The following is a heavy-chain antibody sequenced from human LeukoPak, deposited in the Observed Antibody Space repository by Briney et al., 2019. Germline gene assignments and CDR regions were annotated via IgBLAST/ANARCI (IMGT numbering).Heavy chain of an antibody. Sequence: AGSLRLSCAASGFTFSNYWMHWVRQAPGKGLVWVSRIKSDGSSTSYADSVKGRFTISRDNAKNTLYLQMNSLSAEDTAVYYCVRERKYYSNFDYWGQGTLVTVSS. D-gene: IGHD2/OR15-2a*01. CDR2: IKSDGSST. CDR1: GFTFSNYW. V-gene: IGHV3-74*01. J-gene: IGHJ4*02. CDR3: VRERKYYSNFDY.